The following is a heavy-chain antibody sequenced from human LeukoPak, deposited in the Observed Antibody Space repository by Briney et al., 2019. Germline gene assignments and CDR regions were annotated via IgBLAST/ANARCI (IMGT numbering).Heavy chain of an antibody. CDR1: GFTFCGYA. D-gene: IGHD3-16*01. CDR2: IRSKAYGGTT. Sequence: GGSLRLSCTASGFTFCGYAMSCVRQAPGKGLEWGGFIRSKAYGGTTEYAASVKGRFTISRDDSKGIAYLQMNSLNTEDTAIYYCTRDGPFGGNSYFDYWGQGTLVSVSS. V-gene: IGHV3-49*04. CDR3: TRDGPFGGNSYFDY. J-gene: IGHJ4*02.